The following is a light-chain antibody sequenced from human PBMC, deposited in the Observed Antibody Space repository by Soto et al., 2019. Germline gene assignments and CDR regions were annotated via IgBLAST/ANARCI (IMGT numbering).Light chain of an antibody. J-gene: IGLJ1*01. CDR1: SSDVGGHNY. V-gene: IGLV2-11*01. Sequence: QSVLTQPRSVSACPGQSVTISCTGTSSDVGGHNYVSWYQQRPGKAPKLMLSAVNKRPSGIPDRFSGSKSGNTASLTISGLQPEDEADYYCCSYAGSYTYVFGTGTKVTVL. CDR2: AVN. CDR3: CSYAGSYTYV.